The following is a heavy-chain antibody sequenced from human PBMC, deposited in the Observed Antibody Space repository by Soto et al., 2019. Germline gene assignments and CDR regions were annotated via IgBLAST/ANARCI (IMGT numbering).Heavy chain of an antibody. D-gene: IGHD3-9*01. J-gene: IGHJ4*02. Sequence: TLSPTWTVSSGSINSVDHSCAWLPQSPGNGLEWIGYSYLSGSSYYSPSPQSRHTIAVDRSKAQFYLTLMSVTAADTAVYFGARARYYDWCFVLWGLGTPVTVSS. CDR3: ARARYYDWCFVL. CDR2: SYLSGSS. V-gene: IGHV4-30-2*06. CDR1: SGSINSVDHS.